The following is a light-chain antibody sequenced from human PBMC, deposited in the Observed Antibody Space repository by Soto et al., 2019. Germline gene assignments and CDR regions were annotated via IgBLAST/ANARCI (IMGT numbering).Light chain of an antibody. CDR2: DVS. CDR3: SSYTSSSTPHVV. CDR1: RSDVGGYNY. V-gene: IGLV2-14*01. Sequence: QSVLTQPASVSGSPGQSITISCTGTRSDVGGYNYVSWYQQHPGKAPKLMIYDVSNRPSGVSNRFSGSKSGNTASLTISGLQAEDEADDYCSSYTSSSTPHVVFGGGTKLTVL. J-gene: IGLJ2*01.